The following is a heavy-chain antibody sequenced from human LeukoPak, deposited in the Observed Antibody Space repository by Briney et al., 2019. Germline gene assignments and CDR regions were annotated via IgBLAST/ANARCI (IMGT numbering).Heavy chain of an antibody. CDR2: INPNSGGT. D-gene: IGHD3-10*01. V-gene: IGHV1-2*02. CDR3: ARVPMVRGVIRYFDY. CDR1: GYTFTGYY. Sequence: ASVKVSCKASGYTFTGYYTHWVRQAPGQGLEWMGWINPNSGGTNYAQKFQGRVTMTRDTSISTAYMELSRLRSDDTAVYYCARVPMVRGVIRYFDYWGQGTLVTVSS. J-gene: IGHJ4*02.